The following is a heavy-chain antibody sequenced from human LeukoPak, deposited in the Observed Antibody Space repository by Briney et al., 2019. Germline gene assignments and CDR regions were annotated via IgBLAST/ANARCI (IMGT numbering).Heavy chain of an antibody. CDR3: TKDHEVATIGGYFDS. D-gene: IGHD5-24*01. V-gene: IGHV3-23*01. J-gene: IGHJ4*03. Sequence: GGSLRLSCEGSGFIFRSFAMNWVRQVPGKGLEWVSSISGNGRDTYYADSVKGRFTISRDSPKNTLYLQMNSLLTDDTAVYYCTKDHEVATIGGYFDSWGQGALVTVSS. CDR1: GFIFRSFA. CDR2: ISGNGRDT.